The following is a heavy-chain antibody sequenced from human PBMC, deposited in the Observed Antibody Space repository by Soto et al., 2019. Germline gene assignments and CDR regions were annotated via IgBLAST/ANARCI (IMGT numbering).Heavy chain of an antibody. CDR3: AKEQLERHFGFDY. CDR1: GFTFSSYA. D-gene: IGHD1-1*01. V-gene: IGHV3-23*01. J-gene: IGHJ4*02. CDR2: ISGSGGGT. Sequence: GGSLRLSCAASGFTFSSYAMSWVRQAPGKGLEWVSAISGSGGGTYYADSVKGRFTISRDTSKNTLYLQMNSLRAEDTALYYCAKEQLERHFGFDYWGQGTQVTVSS.